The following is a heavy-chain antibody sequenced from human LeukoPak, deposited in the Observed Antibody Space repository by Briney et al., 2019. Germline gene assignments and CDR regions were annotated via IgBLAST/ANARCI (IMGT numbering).Heavy chain of an antibody. D-gene: IGHD3-22*01. CDR3: ARGTNYDSSGYPYYYYMDV. CDR2: INHSGST. CDR1: GGSFIGYY. V-gene: IGHV4-34*01. Sequence: SETLSLTCAVYGGSFIGYYWSWIRQPPGRGLEWIGEINHSGSTNYNPSLKSRITISVDTSKNQFSLKLSSVTAADTAVYYCARGTNYDSSGYPYYYYMDVWGKGTAVTVSS. J-gene: IGHJ6*03.